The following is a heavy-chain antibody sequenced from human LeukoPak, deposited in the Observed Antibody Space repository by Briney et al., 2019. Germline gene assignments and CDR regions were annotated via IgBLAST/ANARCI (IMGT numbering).Heavy chain of an antibody. CDR1: GFTFSSYG. Sequence: GGSLRLSCAASGFTFSSYGMHWVRQAPGKGLEWVAVISYDGSNKYYADSVKGRFTISRDNSKNTLYLQMNSLRVEDTAVYYCAKKYDYVWGSPGDWGQGTLVTVSS. V-gene: IGHV3-30*18. CDR3: AKKYDYVWGSPGD. D-gene: IGHD3-16*01. CDR2: ISYDGSNK. J-gene: IGHJ4*02.